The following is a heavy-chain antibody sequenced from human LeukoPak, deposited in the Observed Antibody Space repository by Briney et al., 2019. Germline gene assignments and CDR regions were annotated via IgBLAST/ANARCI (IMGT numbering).Heavy chain of an antibody. V-gene: IGHV3-30*04. Sequence: GRSVSLSCAASGFTFSAYVMHWVRQAPGKGLECVAVISNDGNEKYYADSVKGRFSISRDNSKNTLYLQMSSLRTEDTAVYYCVRDGGYTGGWTYGAGDYWGQGNLVTVSS. CDR1: GFTFSAYV. J-gene: IGHJ4*01. D-gene: IGHD2-8*02. CDR2: ISNDGNEK. CDR3: VRDGGYTGGWTYGAGDY.